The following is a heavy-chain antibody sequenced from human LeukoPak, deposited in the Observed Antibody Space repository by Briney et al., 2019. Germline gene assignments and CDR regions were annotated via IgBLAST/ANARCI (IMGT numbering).Heavy chain of an antibody. D-gene: IGHD3-3*01. CDR2: IYYSGST. CDR1: GGSISSSSYY. Sequence: SETLSLTCTVSGGSISSSSYYWGWIRQPPGKGREWIGSIYYSGSTYYNPAPKSRVTISVDTSKNQFSLKLSSVTAADTAVYYCACVTYYDFWSGYYGGIDYWGQGTLVTVSS. J-gene: IGHJ4*02. CDR3: ACVTYYDFWSGYYGGIDY. V-gene: IGHV4-39*01.